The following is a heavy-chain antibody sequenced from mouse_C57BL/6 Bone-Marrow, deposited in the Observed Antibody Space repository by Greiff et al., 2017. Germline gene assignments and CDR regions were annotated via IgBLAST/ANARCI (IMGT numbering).Heavy chain of an antibody. CDR2: INPNNGGT. J-gene: IGHJ3*01. CDR1: GYTFTDYN. D-gene: IGHD2-3*01. CDR3: ANLYDGYYWFAY. V-gene: IGHV1-22*01. Sequence: EVKLVETGPELVKPGASVKMSCKASGYTFTDYNMHWVKQSHGKSLEWIGYINPNNGGTSYNQKFKGKATLTVNKSSSTAYMELRSLTSEDSAVYYCANLYDGYYWFAYWGQGTLVTVSA.